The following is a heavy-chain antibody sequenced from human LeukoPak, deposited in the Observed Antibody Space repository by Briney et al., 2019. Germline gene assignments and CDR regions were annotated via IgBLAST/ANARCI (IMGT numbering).Heavy chain of an antibody. CDR1: GFTFSSYA. CDR2: ISGSGGST. CDR3: AKALGYYYDSSGYLFDY. Sequence: PGGSLRLSCAASGFTFSSYAMSWVRQAPGKRLEWVSAISGSGGSTYYADSVKGRFTISRDNSKNTLYLQMNSLRAEDTAVYYCAKALGYYYDSSGYLFDYWGQGTLVTVSP. D-gene: IGHD3-22*01. V-gene: IGHV3-23*01. J-gene: IGHJ4*02.